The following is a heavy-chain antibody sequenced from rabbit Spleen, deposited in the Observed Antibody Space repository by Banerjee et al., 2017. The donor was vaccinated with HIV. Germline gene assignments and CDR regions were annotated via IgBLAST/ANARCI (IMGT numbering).Heavy chain of an antibody. D-gene: IGHD2-1*01. CDR1: GFTLNSRYW. CDR3: ARGSATMTMVITGYYFNL. CDR2: IAGGISGSA. Sequence: QEQLEESGGDLVQPEGSLTLTCTASGFTLNSRYWMCWVRQAPGKGLEWIGCIAGGISGSAYYASWANGRFPISKTSSTTVTLQMPSLTAADTATYFCARGSATMTMVITGYYFNLWGQGTLVTVS. V-gene: IGHV1S45*01. J-gene: IGHJ4*01.